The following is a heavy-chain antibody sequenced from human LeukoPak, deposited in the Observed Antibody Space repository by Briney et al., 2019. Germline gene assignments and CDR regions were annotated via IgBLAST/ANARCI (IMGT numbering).Heavy chain of an antibody. J-gene: IGHJ4*02. V-gene: IGHV1-8*01. CDR1: GYTFTSYD. Sequence: ASVKVSCKASGYTFTSYDNNWVRQAPGQGLEWMGWMNPNSGNTGYAQKFQGRVTMTRNTSISTAYMELSSLRSEDTAVYYCARGVTGTTSLSYWGQGTLVTVSS. CDR3: ARGVTGTTSLSY. D-gene: IGHD1-14*01. CDR2: MNPNSGNT.